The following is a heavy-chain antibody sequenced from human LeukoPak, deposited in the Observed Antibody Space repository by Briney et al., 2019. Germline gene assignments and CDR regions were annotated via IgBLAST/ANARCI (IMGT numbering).Heavy chain of an antibody. CDR3: ARGFGLRYSDWLP. Sequence: KFQGRVTITRDTSASTAYMELSSLRSEDTAVYYCARGFGLRYSDWLPWGQGTLVTVSS. D-gene: IGHD3-9*01. V-gene: IGHV1-3*01. J-gene: IGHJ4*02.